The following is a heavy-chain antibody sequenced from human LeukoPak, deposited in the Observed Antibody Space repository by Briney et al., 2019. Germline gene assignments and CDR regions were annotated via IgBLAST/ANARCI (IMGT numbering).Heavy chain of an antibody. CDR1: GFTFSSYA. J-gene: IGHJ3*01. CDR3: ARSQSGVFDV. D-gene: IGHD2-15*01. CDR2: IPYDGSNK. Sequence: RSLRLSCAASGFTFSSYAMHWVRQAPGKGLEWVAVIPYDGSNKYYADSVKGRFTISRDNAENTLYLQMNSLRPEDTALYYCARSQSGVFDVWGQGTMVIVSS. V-gene: IGHV3-30-3*01.